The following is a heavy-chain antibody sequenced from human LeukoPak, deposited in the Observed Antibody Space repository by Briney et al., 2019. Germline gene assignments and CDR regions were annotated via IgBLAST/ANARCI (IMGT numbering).Heavy chain of an antibody. CDR3: ARDGGAAMEGYYGMDV. CDR2: IWYDGSNK. CDR1: GFTFSSYG. J-gene: IGHJ6*02. D-gene: IGHD5-18*01. Sequence: QPGGFLRLSCAASGFTFSSYGMHWVRQAPGKGLEWVAVIWYDGSNKYYADSVKGRFTISRDNSKNTLYLQMNSLRAEDTAVYYCARDGGAAMEGYYGMDVWGQGTTVTVSS. V-gene: IGHV3-33*01.